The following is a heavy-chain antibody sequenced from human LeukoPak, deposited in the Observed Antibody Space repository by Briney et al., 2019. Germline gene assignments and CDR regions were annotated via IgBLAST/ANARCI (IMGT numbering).Heavy chain of an antibody. J-gene: IGHJ1*01. CDR2: LSSSGVTT. V-gene: IGHV3-23*01. CDR3: AKDRAQTPLKY. Sequence: GGSLTLSCAASGVTFSIYAMSWVRQAPGKGLEGVAALSSSGVTTFCSDSSKGRFTISRNNSNNTPHLQMNSPGADDAAVYYYAKDRAQTPLKYWGQGPLVTVSS. CDR1: GVTFSIYA. D-gene: IGHD2-15*01.